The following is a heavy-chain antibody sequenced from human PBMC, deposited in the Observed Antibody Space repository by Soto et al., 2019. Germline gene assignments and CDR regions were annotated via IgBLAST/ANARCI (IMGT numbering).Heavy chain of an antibody. D-gene: IGHD3-22*01. CDR2: IYLSGST. Sequence: SETLSLTCAVSGGSISSGNWWTWVRQPPGKGLEWIGEIYLSGSTNYNPSLKSRVTMSVDKSKNQFSLKLSSVTAADTAVYYCAKDHLHYYYDSSLYWFDPWGQGTLVTVSS. CDR3: AKDHLHYYYDSSLYWFDP. J-gene: IGHJ5*02. V-gene: IGHV4-4*02. CDR1: GGSISSGNW.